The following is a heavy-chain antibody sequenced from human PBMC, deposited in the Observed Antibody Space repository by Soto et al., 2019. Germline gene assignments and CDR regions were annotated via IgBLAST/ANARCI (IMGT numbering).Heavy chain of an antibody. CDR1: GFTFSSYG. J-gene: IGHJ6*02. D-gene: IGHD6-6*01. V-gene: IGHV3-30*18. CDR2: ISYDGSNK. Sequence: GGSLRLSCAASGFTFSSYGMHWVRQAPGKGLEWVAVISYDGSNKYYADSVKGRFTISRGNSKNTLYLQMNSLRAEDTAVYYCAKGGSSHLYYYYGMDVWGQGTTVTVSS. CDR3: AKGGSSHLYYYYGMDV.